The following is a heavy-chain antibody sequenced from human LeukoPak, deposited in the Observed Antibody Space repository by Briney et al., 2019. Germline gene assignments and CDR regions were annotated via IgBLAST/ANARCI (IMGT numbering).Heavy chain of an antibody. Sequence: PSETLSLTCTVSGGSISSFYWSWIRQPTGKGLEWIGYIYYNGSTNYNPSLKSRVTISVDTSKNQFSLKLSSVTAADTAVYYCARQVVAVAPLGYWGQGTLVTVSS. CDR3: ARQVVAVAPLGY. CDR1: GGSISSFY. CDR2: IYYNGST. V-gene: IGHV4-59*08. D-gene: IGHD6-19*01. J-gene: IGHJ4*02.